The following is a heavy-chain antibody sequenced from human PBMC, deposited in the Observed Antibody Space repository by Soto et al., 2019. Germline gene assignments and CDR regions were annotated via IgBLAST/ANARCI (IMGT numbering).Heavy chain of an antibody. CDR2: INPNSGGT. J-gene: IGHJ6*02. CDR1: GYTFTGYY. CDR3: ARDPSPKAAPAHYGMGV. V-gene: IGHV1-2*04. Sequence: ASVKVSCKASGYTFTGYYMHWVRQAPGQGLEWMGWINPNSGGTNYAQKFQGWVTMTRDTSISTAYMELSRLRSDDTAVYYCARDPSPKAAPAHYGMGVWGQGTTVTVSS. D-gene: IGHD6-6*01.